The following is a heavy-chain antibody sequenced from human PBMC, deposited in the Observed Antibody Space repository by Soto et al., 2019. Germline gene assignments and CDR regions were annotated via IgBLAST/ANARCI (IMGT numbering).Heavy chain of an antibody. D-gene: IGHD2-15*01. CDR2: INPKSGGT. CDR3: GRWGQEYCSGGSCSRHDNSYGMDV. Sequence: PGASVKVSCKSSGYTFTDHYIHWVRQAPGPGLEWMGWINPKSGGTNYAQKFQGRVTMTRDTSISTAYLDLSGLSSNDTAMYFCGRWGQEYCSGGSCSRHDNSYGMDVWGQGTTVPVSS. CDR1: GYTFTDHY. J-gene: IGHJ6*02. V-gene: IGHV1-2*02.